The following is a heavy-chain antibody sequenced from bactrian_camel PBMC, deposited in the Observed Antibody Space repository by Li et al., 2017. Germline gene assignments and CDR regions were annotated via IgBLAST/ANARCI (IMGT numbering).Heavy chain of an antibody. CDR3: AADLLLMRPLDPSEYQY. Sequence: VQLVESGGGSVLAGGSLRLSCATTGYTYSSYCMGWFRQTPDKGREGVASIYTGTDRTYYADSVKGRFAIWQDNAKNTVYLQINYLRPEDTAMYYCAADLLLMRPLDPSEYQYWGQGTQVTVS. D-gene: IGHD1*01. V-gene: IGHV3S40*01. J-gene: IGHJ4*01. CDR2: IYTGTDRT. CDR1: GYTYSSYC.